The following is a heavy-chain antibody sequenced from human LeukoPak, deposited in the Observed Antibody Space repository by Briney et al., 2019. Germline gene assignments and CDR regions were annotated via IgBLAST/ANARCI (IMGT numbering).Heavy chain of an antibody. CDR3: AREMTTVVMGWFDP. Sequence: ASVKVSYKASGYTFTSYAMHWVRQAPGQRLEWMGWINAGNGNTKYSQKFQGRVTITRDTSASTAYMELSSLRSEDTAVYYCAREMTTVVMGWFDPWGQGTLVTVSS. CDR1: GYTFTSYA. J-gene: IGHJ5*02. V-gene: IGHV1-3*01. D-gene: IGHD4-23*01. CDR2: INAGNGNT.